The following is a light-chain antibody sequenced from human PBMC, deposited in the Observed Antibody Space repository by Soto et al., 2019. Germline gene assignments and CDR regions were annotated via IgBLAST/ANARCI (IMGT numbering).Light chain of an antibody. Sequence: IVLPQSPATLSVLPGDKATLSCGASQSVSNHFAWYHQQPGPAPRPLIYGASTRATGVPARFRGSGSGTEFTLTISSLQSEASAIYYCQQYSSLPFTCDAGTKVAI. CDR1: QSVSNH. J-gene: IGKJ3*01. CDR3: QQYSSLPFT. CDR2: GAS. V-gene: IGKV3-15*01.